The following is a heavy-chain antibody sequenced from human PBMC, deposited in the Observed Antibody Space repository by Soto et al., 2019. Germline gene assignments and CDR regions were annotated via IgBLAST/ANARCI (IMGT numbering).Heavy chain of an antibody. J-gene: IGHJ4*01. CDR1: GYPFGNNY. V-gene: IGHV1-46*01. CDR3: GRTDHYYFDN. Sequence: CKTSGYPFGNNYSKWVRDAPGQGLEWMGTVNPSGGCKTDSQQFHGRVTLTRDMSPSTVYMELSSLISEDTALEDCGRTDHYYFDNRCRGLLVTVFS. CDR2: VNPSGGCK.